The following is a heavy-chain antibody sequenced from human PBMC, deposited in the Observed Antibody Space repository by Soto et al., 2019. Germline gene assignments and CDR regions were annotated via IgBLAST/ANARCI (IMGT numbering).Heavy chain of an antibody. D-gene: IGHD2-2*01. J-gene: IGHJ6*02. Sequence: GGSLRLSCAVSGFTVSANSMSWVRQAPGKGLEWVSLIYSKGSKHYEDSVKGRFTVSRENSKNTLYLQMNSLRAEETAVYYCASDRPCSSTSCYVDGYYYYGMDVWGQGTTVTVSS. V-gene: IGHV3-53*01. CDR3: ASDRPCSSTSCYVDGYYYYGMDV. CDR1: GFTVSANS. CDR2: IYSKGSK.